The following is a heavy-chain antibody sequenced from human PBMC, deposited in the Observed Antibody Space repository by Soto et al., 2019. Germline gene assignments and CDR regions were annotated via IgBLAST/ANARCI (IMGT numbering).Heavy chain of an antibody. CDR1: GYSFTSYW. CDR3: ASQYSSSWNFDY. CDR2: IDPSDSYT. J-gene: IGHJ4*02. V-gene: IGHV5-10-1*01. D-gene: IGHD6-13*01. Sequence: GESLKISCKGSGYSFTSYWISWVRQMPGKGLEWMGRIDPSDSYTNYSPSFQGHVTISADKSISTAYLQWSSLKASDTAMYYCASQYSSSWNFDYWGQGXLVTVYS.